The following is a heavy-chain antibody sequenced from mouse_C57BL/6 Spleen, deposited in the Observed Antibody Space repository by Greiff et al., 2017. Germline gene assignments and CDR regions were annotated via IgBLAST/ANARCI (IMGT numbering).Heavy chain of an antibody. CDR1: GYTFTDYE. Sequence: VKLMESGAELVRPGASVTLSCKASGYTFTDYEMHWVKQTPVHGLEWIGAIDPETGGTAYNQKFKGKAILTADKSSSTAYMELRSLTSEDSAVYYCTRGSHYKGNAMDYWGQGTSVTVSS. V-gene: IGHV1-15*01. J-gene: IGHJ4*01. CDR3: TRGSHYKGNAMDY. D-gene: IGHD2-12*01. CDR2: IDPETGGT.